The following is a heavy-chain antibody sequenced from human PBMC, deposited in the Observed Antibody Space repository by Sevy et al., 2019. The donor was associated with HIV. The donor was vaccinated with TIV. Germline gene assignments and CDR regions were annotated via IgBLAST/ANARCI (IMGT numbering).Heavy chain of an antibody. Sequence: GGSLRLSCAASGFTFNMYWMTWVRQAPGKGLEWVANIKEDGSERNYLDSVKGRFTISRDNAKESLYLQINSLRAEDTAVYYCARHCSGGSCYSRIPHYYYGMDVWGQGTTVTVSS. CDR3: ARHCSGGSCYSRIPHYYYGMDV. CDR1: GFTFNMYW. J-gene: IGHJ6*02. CDR2: IKEDGSER. D-gene: IGHD2-15*01. V-gene: IGHV3-7*01.